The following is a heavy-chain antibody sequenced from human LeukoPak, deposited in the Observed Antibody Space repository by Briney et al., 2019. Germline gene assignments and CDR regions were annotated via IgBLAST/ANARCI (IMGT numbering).Heavy chain of an antibody. D-gene: IGHD5-12*01. CDR3: AKASGYSGYELDY. CDR2: ISYDGSNK. V-gene: IGHV3-30*18. CDR1: GFTFSSYA. Sequence: GGSLRLSCAASGFTFSSYAMSWVRQAPGKGLEWVAVISYDGSNKYYADSVKGRFTISRDNSKNTLYLQMNSLRAEDTAVYYCAKASGYSGYELDYWGQGTLVTVSS. J-gene: IGHJ4*02.